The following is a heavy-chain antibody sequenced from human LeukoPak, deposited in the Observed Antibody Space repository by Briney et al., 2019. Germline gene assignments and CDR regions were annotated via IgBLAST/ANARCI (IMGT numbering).Heavy chain of an antibody. CDR1: GFTFSDYY. J-gene: IGHJ4*02. D-gene: IGHD3-22*01. CDR2: ISDSGSTI. CDR3: ARDRLGDYDSSGYYDN. Sequence: GGSLRLSCAASGFTFSDYYMSWIRQAPGKGLEWVSYISDSGSTIYYADSVKGRLTISRDNAKNSVYLQMNSLRAEDTAVYYCARDRLGDYDSSGYYDNWGQGTRVTVSS. V-gene: IGHV3-11*01.